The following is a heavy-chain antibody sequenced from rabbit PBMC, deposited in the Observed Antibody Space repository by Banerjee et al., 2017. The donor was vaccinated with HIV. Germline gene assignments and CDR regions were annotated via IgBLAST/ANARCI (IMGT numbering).Heavy chain of an antibody. Sequence: QLVESGGGLVQPGGSLKLSCKASGFTLSSYYMNWVRQAPGKGLEWIGCIDPVFGITYYANWVNGRFSISRENAQNTVFLQMTSLTAADTATYFCARDGTGGSYFALWGPGTLVTDS. J-gene: IGHJ6*01. CDR3: ARDGTGGSYFAL. D-gene: IGHD8-1*01. CDR2: IDPVFGIT. V-gene: IGHV1S7*01. CDR1: GFTLSSYY.